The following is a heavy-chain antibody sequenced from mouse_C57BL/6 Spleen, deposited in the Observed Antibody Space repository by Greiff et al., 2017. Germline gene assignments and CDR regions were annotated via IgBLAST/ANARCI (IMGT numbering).Heavy chain of an antibody. CDR2: INPSHGGT. D-gene: IGHD2-1*01. CDR3: ARGYGNYFFDY. V-gene: IGHV1-53*01. Sequence: QVQLQQPGTELVKPGASVKLSCKASGYTFTSYWMSWVKQTPGQGLEWIGNINPSHGGTNYNAKLKRKATLTVDKPCSTDYMQLSRLTSEDSAVYYCARGYGNYFFDYWGQGTTLTVSA. CDR1: GYTFTSYW. J-gene: IGHJ2*01.